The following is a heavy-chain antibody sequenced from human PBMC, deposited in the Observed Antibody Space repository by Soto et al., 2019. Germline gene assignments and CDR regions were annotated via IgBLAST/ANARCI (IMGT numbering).Heavy chain of an antibody. V-gene: IGHV1-18*01. J-gene: IGHJ6*02. CDR2: ISAYNGNT. CDR3: ARDRVAVPKASYYGMDV. CDR1: GYPFTSYG. D-gene: IGHD6-19*01. Sequence: ASEQGSCKASGYPFTSYGISWVRQAPGQGLEWMGWISAYNGNTNYAQKLQGRVTMTTDTSTSTAYMELRSLRSDDTAVYYCARDRVAVPKASYYGMDVWGQGTTVTVSS.